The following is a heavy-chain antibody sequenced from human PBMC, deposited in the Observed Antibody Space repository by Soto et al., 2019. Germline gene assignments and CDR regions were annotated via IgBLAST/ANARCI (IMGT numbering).Heavy chain of an antibody. Sequence: PGGSLRLSCAASGFTFSSYAMSWVRQAPGKGLEWVSAISGSGGSTYYADSVKGRFTISRDNSKNTLYLQMNSLRAEDTAVYFVAATSHHYYGMDGWGQGTTVTVSS. CDR1: GFTFSSYA. J-gene: IGHJ6*02. V-gene: IGHV3-23*01. CDR2: ISGSGGST. CDR3: AATSHHYYGMDG. D-gene: IGHD2-15*01.